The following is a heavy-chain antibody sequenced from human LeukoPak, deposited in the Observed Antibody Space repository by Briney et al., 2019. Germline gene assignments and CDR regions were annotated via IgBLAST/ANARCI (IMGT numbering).Heavy chain of an antibody. J-gene: IGHJ4*02. CDR1: GFTFSSYS. D-gene: IGHD3-10*01. V-gene: IGHV3-21*01. CDR2: ISSSSSYI. CDR3: ARGNAKYYYGSGSDY. Sequence: KPGGSLRLSCAASGFTFSSYSMNWVRQAPGKGLEWVSSISSSSSYIYYADSVKGRFPISRDNAKNSLYLQMNSLRAEDTAVYYCARGNAKYYYGSGSDYWGQGTLVTVSS.